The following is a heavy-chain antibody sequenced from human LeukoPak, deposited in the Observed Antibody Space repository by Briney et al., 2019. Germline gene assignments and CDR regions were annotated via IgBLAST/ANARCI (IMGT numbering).Heavy chain of an antibody. V-gene: IGHV3-30*02. D-gene: IGHD3-3*01. Sequence: PGGSLRLSCAASGFTFSSYGMHWVRQAPGKGLEWVAFIRYDGSNKYYADSVKGRFTISRDNSKNTLYLQMNSLRAEDTAVYYCAKAQEFLEWSIYYYYYYMDVWGKGTTVTVSS. CDR3: AKAQEFLEWSIYYYYYYMDV. J-gene: IGHJ6*03. CDR2: IRYDGSNK. CDR1: GFTFSSYG.